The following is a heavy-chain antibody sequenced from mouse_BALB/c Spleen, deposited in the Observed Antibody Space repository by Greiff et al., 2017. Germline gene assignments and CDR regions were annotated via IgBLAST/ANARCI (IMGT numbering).Heavy chain of an antibody. Sequence: LVKTGASVKISCKASGYSFTGYYMHWVKQSHGKSLEWIGYISCYNGATSYNQKFKGKATFTVDTSSSTAYMQFNSLTSEDSAVYYCAGGSSSAWFAYWGQGTLVTVSA. V-gene: IGHV1S34*01. D-gene: IGHD1-1*01. CDR1: GYSFTGYY. J-gene: IGHJ3*01. CDR2: ISCYNGAT. CDR3: AGGSSSAWFAY.